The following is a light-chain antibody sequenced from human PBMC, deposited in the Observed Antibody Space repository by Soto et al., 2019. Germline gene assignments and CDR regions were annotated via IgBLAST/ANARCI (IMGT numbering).Light chain of an antibody. CDR2: AAS. V-gene: IGKV1D-16*01. CDR1: QDIGMW. J-gene: IGKJ4*01. Sequence: DIQMTQSPSSLSASVGDRVINTCRASQDIGMWLAWYQQKPGKAPKSLIYAASSLQSRVPSRFTGSGSGTDFTLTISNLQAEDLATYYCQQYSSYPTFGGGTKVEIK. CDR3: QQYSSYPT.